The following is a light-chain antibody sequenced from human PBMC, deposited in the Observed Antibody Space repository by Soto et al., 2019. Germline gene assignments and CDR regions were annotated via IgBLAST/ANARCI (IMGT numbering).Light chain of an antibody. Sequence: DIVMTQSPDSLAVSLGERATINYKSSQSVLYSSNNKNYLAWYQQKPGQPPKLLIYRASTRESGVPDRFSGSGSGTDFTLTISSLQAEDVAVYYCQQYYSTPWTLGQGTKVEIK. CDR3: QQYYSTPWT. CDR2: RAS. V-gene: IGKV4-1*01. J-gene: IGKJ1*01. CDR1: QSVLYSSNNKNY.